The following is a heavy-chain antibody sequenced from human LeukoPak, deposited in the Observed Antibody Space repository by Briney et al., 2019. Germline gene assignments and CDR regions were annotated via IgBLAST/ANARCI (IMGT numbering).Heavy chain of an antibody. CDR3: AKDPLYSSSWYRASCFDY. CDR2: ISYDGSNK. V-gene: IGHV3-30*18. Sequence: GGSLRLSCAASGFTFSSYWMSWVRQAPGKGLEWVAVISYDGSNKYYADSVKGRFTISRDNSKNTLYLQMNSLRAEDTAVYYCAKDPLYSSSWYRASCFDYWGQGTLVTVSS. D-gene: IGHD6-13*01. CDR1: GFTFSSYW. J-gene: IGHJ4*02.